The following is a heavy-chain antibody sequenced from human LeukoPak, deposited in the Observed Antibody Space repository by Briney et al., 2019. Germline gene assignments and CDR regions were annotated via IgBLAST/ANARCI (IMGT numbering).Heavy chain of an antibody. CDR2: IYYSGST. CDR1: GGSISSSNYY. D-gene: IGHD5-18*01. J-gene: IGHJ4*02. CDR3: ARGWEVGYSYGYYFDY. V-gene: IGHV4-39*01. Sequence: SETLSLTCTVSGGSISSSNYYWGWIRQPPGKGLEWIGSIYYSGSTYYNPSLKSRVTISVDTSKNQFSPKLSSVTAADTAVYYCARGWEVGYSYGYYFDYWGQGTLVTASS.